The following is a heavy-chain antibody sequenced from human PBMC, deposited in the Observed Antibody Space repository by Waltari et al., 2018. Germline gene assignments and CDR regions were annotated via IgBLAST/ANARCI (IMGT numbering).Heavy chain of an antibody. CDR3: ARVQLGAFDI. J-gene: IGHJ3*02. V-gene: IGHV4-39*07. CDR1: GDSISSSSYY. D-gene: IGHD3-10*01. CDR2: IYYSGST. Sequence: QLQLQESGPGLVKPSETLSLTCTVSGDSISSSSYYWGWIRQPPGKGLEWIASIYYSGSTYYTPSLSSRATISVDTSKNQFSLRLSSVTAADTAVYYCARVQLGAFDIWGQGTMVTVSS.